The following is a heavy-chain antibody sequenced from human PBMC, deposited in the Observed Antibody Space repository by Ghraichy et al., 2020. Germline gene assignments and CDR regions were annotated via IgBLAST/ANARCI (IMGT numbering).Heavy chain of an antibody. V-gene: IGHV3-11*06. D-gene: IGHD2-15*01. CDR1: GFTFSDYY. Sequence: GGSLRLSCAASGFTFSDYYMSWIRQAPGKGLECVSYISSSSTYINYADSVKGRFTISRDNAKNSVYLQMNSLRAEDTAVYYCVVDILGVVPANPGSDVWGQGTTVTVSS. CDR2: ISSSSTYI. J-gene: IGHJ6*02. CDR3: VVDILGVVPANPGSDV.